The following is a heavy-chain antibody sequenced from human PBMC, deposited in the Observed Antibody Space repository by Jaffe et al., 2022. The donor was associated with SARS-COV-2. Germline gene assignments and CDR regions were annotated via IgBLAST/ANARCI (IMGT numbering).Heavy chain of an antibody. D-gene: IGHD3-3*01. CDR1: GYTFTSYA. CDR2: INTNTGNP. J-gene: IGHJ6*02. V-gene: IGHV7-4-1*02. CDR3: ARAAPRRGTYYDFWSGYSQSGYYGMDV. Sequence: QVQLVQSGSELKKPGASVKVSCKASGYTFTSYAMNWVRQAPGQGLEWMGWINTNTGNPTYAQGFTGRFVFSLDTSVSTAYLQISSLKAEDTAVYYCARAAPRRGTYYDFWSGYSQSGYYGMDVWGQGTTVTVSS.